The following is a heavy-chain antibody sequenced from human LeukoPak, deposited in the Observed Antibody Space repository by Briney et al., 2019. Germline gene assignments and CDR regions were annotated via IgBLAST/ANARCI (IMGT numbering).Heavy chain of an antibody. CDR2: ISGSGGST. D-gene: IGHD3-22*01. CDR3: ARDYYDSSGYYTGPS. CDR1: GFTFSSYA. Sequence: PGGSLRLSCAASGFTFSSYAMSWVRQAPGKGLEWVSAISGSGGSTYYADSVKGRFTISRDNAKNSLYLQMNTLRAEDTAVYYCARDYYDSSGYYTGPSWGQGTLVTVSS. J-gene: IGHJ5*02. V-gene: IGHV3-23*01.